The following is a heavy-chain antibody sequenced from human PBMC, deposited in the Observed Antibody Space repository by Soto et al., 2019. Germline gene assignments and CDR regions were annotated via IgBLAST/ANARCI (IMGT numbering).Heavy chain of an antibody. Sequence: TSETLSLTCAVSGGSISSINWWSWVRQPPGKGLEWIGEIHHSGSTNYNPSLKSRVTISVDKSKNQFSLKLSSVTAADAAVYYCARGVYGRDSLWGRGILVTVSS. CDR3: ARGVYGRDSL. V-gene: IGHV4-4*02. CDR1: GGSISSINW. J-gene: IGHJ4*02. D-gene: IGHD2-21*02. CDR2: IHHSGST.